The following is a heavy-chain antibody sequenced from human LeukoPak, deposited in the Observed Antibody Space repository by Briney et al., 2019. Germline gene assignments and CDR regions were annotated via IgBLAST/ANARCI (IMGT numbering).Heavy chain of an antibody. Sequence: SETLSLTCTVSGGSISSYYWSWIRQPAGKGLEWIGRIYTSGSTNYNPSLKSRVTISVDKSKNQFSLKLSSVTAADTAVYYCATGLYDFWSGYSMDVWGKRTTVTVSS. CDR1: GGSISSYY. D-gene: IGHD3-3*01. V-gene: IGHV4-4*07. CDR3: ATGLYDFWSGYSMDV. CDR2: IYTSGST. J-gene: IGHJ6*03.